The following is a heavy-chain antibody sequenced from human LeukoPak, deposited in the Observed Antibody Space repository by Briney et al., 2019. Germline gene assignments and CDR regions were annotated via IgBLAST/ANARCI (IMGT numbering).Heavy chain of an antibody. D-gene: IGHD3-10*01. CDR2: ISYDGSNK. Sequence: PGRSLRLSCAASGFTFSSYAMHWVRQAPGKGLGWVAVISYDGSNKYYADSVKGRFTISRDTSRNTVYLQMNSLRAEDTAVYYCAKDRGHYADKWGQGTLVTVSS. V-gene: IGHV3-30*04. CDR3: AKDRGHYADK. CDR1: GFTFSSYA. J-gene: IGHJ4*02.